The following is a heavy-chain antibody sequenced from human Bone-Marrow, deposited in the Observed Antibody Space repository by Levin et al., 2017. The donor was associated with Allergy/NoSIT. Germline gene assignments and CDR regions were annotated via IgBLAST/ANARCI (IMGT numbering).Heavy chain of an antibody. CDR2: INSDGSYT. Sequence: GGSLRLSCTASGFTFSSYWMHWVRQGPGKGLVWVSRINSDGSYTNYADSVKGRFTISRDNAKNTLYLQLNSLRAEDTAVYYCARDRDYGGNRFDYWGQGTLFTVSS. D-gene: IGHD4-23*01. V-gene: IGHV3-74*01. CDR3: ARDRDYGGNRFDY. CDR1: GFTFSSYW. J-gene: IGHJ4*02.